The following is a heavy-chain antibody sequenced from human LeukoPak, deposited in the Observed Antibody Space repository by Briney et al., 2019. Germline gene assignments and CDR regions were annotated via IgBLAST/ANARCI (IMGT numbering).Heavy chain of an antibody. CDR1: GGSISSYY. V-gene: IGHV4-59*01. D-gene: IGHD6-13*01. Sequence: SETLSLTCTVSGGSISSYYWSWIRQPPGQGLEWIGYISYSGSTNYNPSLKSRVTISEDTSKNQFSLKLSSVTAADTAVYYYARGAYGSSWYIAYWGQGTRVTVSS. CDR3: ARGAYGSSWYIAY. J-gene: IGHJ4*02. CDR2: ISYSGST.